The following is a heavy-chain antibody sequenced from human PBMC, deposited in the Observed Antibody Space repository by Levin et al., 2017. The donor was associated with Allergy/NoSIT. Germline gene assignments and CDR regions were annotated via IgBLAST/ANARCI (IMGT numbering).Heavy chain of an antibody. Sequence: LSLTCAASGFTFSNAWMNWVRQAPGKGLEWVGRIKSKTDGGTTDYAAPVKGRFTISRDDSKNTLYLQMNSLKTEDTAVYYCTTDGGYVVVPAATYYYMDVWGKGTTVTVSS. D-gene: IGHD2-2*01. CDR2: IKSKTDGGTT. CDR3: TTDGGYVVVPAATYYYMDV. V-gene: IGHV3-15*07. J-gene: IGHJ6*03. CDR1: GFTFSNAW.